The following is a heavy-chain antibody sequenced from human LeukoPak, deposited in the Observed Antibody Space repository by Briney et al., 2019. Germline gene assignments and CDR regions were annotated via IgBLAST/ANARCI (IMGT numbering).Heavy chain of an antibody. Sequence: PSETLSLTCAVYGGSFSGYYWSWIRQPPGKGLEWIGEINHSGSTNYNPSLKSRVTISVDTSKNQFSLKLSSVTAADTAVYYCASIAVAGSNWFDPWGQGTLVSGSS. CDR2: INHSGST. D-gene: IGHD6-19*01. CDR3: ASIAVAGSNWFDP. V-gene: IGHV4-34*01. CDR1: GGSFSGYY. J-gene: IGHJ5*02.